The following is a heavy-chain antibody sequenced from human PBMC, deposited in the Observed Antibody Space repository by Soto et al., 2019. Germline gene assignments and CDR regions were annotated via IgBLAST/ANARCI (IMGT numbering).Heavy chain of an antibody. D-gene: IGHD6-6*01. V-gene: IGHV1-69*01. Sequence: SVKVSCKASGGTFSSYAIIWVRQAPGQGLEWMGGIIPIFGTANYAQKFQGRVTITADESTSTAYMELSSLRSEDTAVYYCARARRYSSSNDAFDIWGQGTMVTVSS. CDR2: IIPIFGTA. CDR1: GGTFSSYA. J-gene: IGHJ3*02. CDR3: ARARRYSSSNDAFDI.